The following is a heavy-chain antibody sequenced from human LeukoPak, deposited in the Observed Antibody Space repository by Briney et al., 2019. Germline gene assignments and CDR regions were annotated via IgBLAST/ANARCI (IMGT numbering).Heavy chain of an antibody. V-gene: IGHV3-7*01. CDR2: IKQDGSEK. CDR1: GFTFSSYW. CDR3: ARDTELRFLEWLFSFDY. D-gene: IGHD3-3*01. Sequence: PGGSLRLSCAASGFTFSSYWMSWVRQAPGKGLEWVANIKQDGSEKYYVDSVKDRFTISRDNAKNSLYLQMNSLRAEDTAVYYCARDTELRFLEWLFSFDYWGQGTLVTVSS. J-gene: IGHJ4*02.